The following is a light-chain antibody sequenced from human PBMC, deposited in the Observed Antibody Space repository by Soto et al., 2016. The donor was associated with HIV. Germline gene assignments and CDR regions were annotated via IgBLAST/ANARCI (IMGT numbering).Light chain of an antibody. J-gene: IGKJ2*01. CDR1: QSISSW. CDR3: LQDYDRPYT. CDR2: KAT. V-gene: IGKV1-5*03. Sequence: DIQMTQSPSTLSASVGDRVTITCRASQSISSWLAWSQQKPGKAPKLLIYKATILESGVPSRFSGTGSGTEFTLTISSLQPDDSASYFCLQDYDRPYTFGQGTKLEIK.